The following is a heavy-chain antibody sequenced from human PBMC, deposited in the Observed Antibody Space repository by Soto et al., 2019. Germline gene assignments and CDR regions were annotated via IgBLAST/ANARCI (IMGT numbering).Heavy chain of an antibody. J-gene: IGHJ6*02. Sequence: GASVKVSCKASGYTFTGYYMHWVRQAPGQGLEWMGWTNPNSGGTNYAQKFQGWVTMTRDTSISTAYMELSRLRSDDTAVYYCARGIFGYSSRKRAQDYGMDVWGQGTTVTVSS. CDR2: TNPNSGGT. V-gene: IGHV1-2*04. CDR3: ARGIFGYSSRKRAQDYGMDV. D-gene: IGHD6-13*01. CDR1: GYTFTGYY.